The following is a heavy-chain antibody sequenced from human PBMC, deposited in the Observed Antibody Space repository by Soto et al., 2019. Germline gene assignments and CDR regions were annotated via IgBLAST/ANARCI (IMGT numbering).Heavy chain of an antibody. Sequence: SETLSLTCAVYGGSFSGYYWSWIRQPPGKGLEWIGEINHSGSTNYNPSLKSRVTISVDTSKNQFSLKLSSVTAADTAVYYCARGGVAARPSVYWGQGTLVTVSS. CDR1: GGSFSGYY. V-gene: IGHV4-34*01. D-gene: IGHD6-6*01. J-gene: IGHJ4*02. CDR3: ARGGVAARPSVY. CDR2: INHSGST.